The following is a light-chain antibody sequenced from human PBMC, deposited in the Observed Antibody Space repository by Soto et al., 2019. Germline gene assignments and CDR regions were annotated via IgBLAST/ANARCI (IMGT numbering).Light chain of an antibody. V-gene: IGLV4-69*01. Sequence: QLVLTQSPSASASLGASVKVTCTLSSGHSSYAIAWHQQQPEKGPRYLMKLNNDGSHSKGDGIPDRFSGSSSGAERYLTISSLQSEDEADYYCQTWGSGIRVVFGGGTKLTVL. CDR1: SGHSSYA. CDR3: QTWGSGIRVV. CDR2: LNNDGSH. J-gene: IGLJ2*01.